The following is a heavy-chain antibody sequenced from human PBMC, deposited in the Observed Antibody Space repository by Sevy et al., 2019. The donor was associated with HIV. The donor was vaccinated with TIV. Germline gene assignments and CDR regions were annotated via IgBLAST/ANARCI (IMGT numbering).Heavy chain of an antibody. D-gene: IGHD4-17*01. CDR2: TYHRSKWFN. V-gene: IGHV6-1*01. CDR1: GDSVSSNSAA. CDR3: ARSRGYDYGDYCHY. J-gene: IGHJ4*02. Sequence: KQSQTLSLTCAISGDSVSSNSAAWNWIRQSPSRGLEWLGRTYHRSKWFNDYAVSVKSRITINPDTSKNQFSLQLNSVTPEDTAVYYCARSRGYDYGDYCHYWGQGTLVTVSS.